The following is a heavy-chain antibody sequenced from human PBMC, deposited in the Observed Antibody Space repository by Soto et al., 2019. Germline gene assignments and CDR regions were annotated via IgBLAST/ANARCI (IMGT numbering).Heavy chain of an antibody. V-gene: IGHV3-30*18. D-gene: IGHD4-17*01. Sequence: GGSLRLSCAASGFTFSSYGMHWVRQAPGKGLEWVAVISYDGSNKYYADSVKGRFTISRDNSKNTLYLQMNSLRAEDTAVYYCAKDYGDYRIGLYYYYGMDVWGQGTTVTVSS. J-gene: IGHJ6*02. CDR2: ISYDGSNK. CDR1: GFTFSSYG. CDR3: AKDYGDYRIGLYYYYGMDV.